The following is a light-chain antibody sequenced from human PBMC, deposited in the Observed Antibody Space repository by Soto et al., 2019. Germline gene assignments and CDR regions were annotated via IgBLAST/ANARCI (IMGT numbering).Light chain of an antibody. CDR2: DVS. J-gene: IGLJ1*01. V-gene: IGLV2-14*01. CDR3: SSDTSSSNI. Sequence: QSALTQPASVSGSPGQSITISCTGTSSDVGDYNYVSWYQQHPGKAPKLMLYDVSNRPSGISNRFSGSKSGNTASLTLSGLQAEDEADYYCSSDTSSSNIFGTGTKVTFL. CDR1: SSDVGDYNY.